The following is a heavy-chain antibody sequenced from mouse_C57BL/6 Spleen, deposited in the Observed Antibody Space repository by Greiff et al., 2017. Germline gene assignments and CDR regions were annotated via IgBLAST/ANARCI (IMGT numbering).Heavy chain of an antibody. D-gene: IGHD1-1*01. CDR1: GYAFSSYW. V-gene: IGHV1-80*01. J-gene: IGHJ1*03. CDR2: IYPGDGDT. CDR3: ARRYYGSSSHWYFDG. Sequence: QVQLQQSGAELVKPGASVKISCKASGYAFSSYWMNWVKQRPGKGLEWIGQIYPGDGDTNYNGKFKGKATLTADKSSSTACMQLSSLTSEDSAVYVCARRYYGSSSHWYFDGWGTGTTVTVSS.